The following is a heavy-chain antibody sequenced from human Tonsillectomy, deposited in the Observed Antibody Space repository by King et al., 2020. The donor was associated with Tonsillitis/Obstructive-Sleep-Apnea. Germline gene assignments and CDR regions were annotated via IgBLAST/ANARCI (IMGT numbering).Heavy chain of an antibody. CDR3: VRDDKDGRHLDY. CDR2: INPSDSIT. CDR1: GYTFTRNY. D-gene: IGHD3-3*02. Sequence: VQLVESGAEVKKPGASVKVSCKASGYTFTRNYIHWVRRAPGQGLDWMGIINPSDSITTYAQKFQGRVTMTRDTSTSTVNRERRGLTSEDTAVYYCVRDDKDGRHLDYWGQGSLVTVSS. J-gene: IGHJ4*02. V-gene: IGHV1-46*01.